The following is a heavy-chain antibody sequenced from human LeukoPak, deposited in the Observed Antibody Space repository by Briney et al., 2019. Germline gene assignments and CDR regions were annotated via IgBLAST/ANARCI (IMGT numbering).Heavy chain of an antibody. D-gene: IGHD3-16*01. CDR3: AKEVRGDAFDI. V-gene: IGHV3-30*18. CDR1: EFTFRSYD. Sequence: PGGSLRLSCVASEFTFRSYDMHWVCQAPGKGLEWVAVISYDGSNKDYADSVKGRFTISRDNTKNTLFLQMNSLRAEDTAVYYCAKEVRGDAFDIWGQGTMVTVSS. CDR2: ISYDGSNK. J-gene: IGHJ3*02.